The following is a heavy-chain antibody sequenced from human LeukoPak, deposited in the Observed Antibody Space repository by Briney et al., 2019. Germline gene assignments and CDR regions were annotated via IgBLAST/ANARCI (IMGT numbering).Heavy chain of an antibody. D-gene: IGHD4/OR15-4a*01. CDR3: ANFAYDYGSPDAFDI. CDR2: ISGSGGST. Sequence: GGSLRLSCAASGFTFSSYAMSWVRQAPGKGLEWVSAISGSGGSTYYADSAKGRFTISRDNSKNTLYLQMNSLRAEDTAVYYCANFAYDYGSPDAFDIWGQGTMVTVSS. CDR1: GFTFSSYA. J-gene: IGHJ3*02. V-gene: IGHV3-23*01.